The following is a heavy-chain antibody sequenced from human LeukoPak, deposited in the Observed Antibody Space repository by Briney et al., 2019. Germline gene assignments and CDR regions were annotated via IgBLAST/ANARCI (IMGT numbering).Heavy chain of an antibody. V-gene: IGHV3-48*01. CDR1: GFTFSSYS. CDR3: ARGSRYCSSTSCYDFDN. CDR2: ISSSSRTI. Sequence: PGGSLRLSCAASGFTFSSYSMNWVRQAPGKGLEWVSYISSSSRTIYYADSVKGRFTISRDNAKNSLYLQMNSLRAEDTAVYYCARGSRYCSSTSCYDFDNWGQGTLVTVSS. J-gene: IGHJ4*02. D-gene: IGHD2-2*01.